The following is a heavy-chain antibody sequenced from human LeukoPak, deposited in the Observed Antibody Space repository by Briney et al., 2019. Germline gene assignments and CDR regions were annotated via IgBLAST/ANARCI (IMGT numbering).Heavy chain of an antibody. Sequence: SETLSLTCTVSGGSISSYYWNWIRQPPGKGLEWIGYIYYSGSTNYNPSLKSRVTISVDTSKNQFSLKLSSVTAADTAVYYCARYGGQSEFDYWGQGTLVTVSS. CDR3: ARYGGQSEFDY. V-gene: IGHV4-59*08. J-gene: IGHJ4*02. D-gene: IGHD4-23*01. CDR1: GGSISSYY. CDR2: IYYSGST.